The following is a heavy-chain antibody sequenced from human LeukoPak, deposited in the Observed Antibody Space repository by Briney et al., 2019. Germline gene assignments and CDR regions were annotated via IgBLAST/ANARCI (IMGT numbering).Heavy chain of an antibody. Sequence: GGSLRLSCAASGFTFNRHWMYWVRQAPGKGLVWVSRISSDGCSINYADSVKGRFTISRDNAKDTLYLQMNSLRAEDTAVYYCAKASGDDYWGQGTLVTVSS. CDR2: ISSDGCSI. CDR3: AKASGDDY. V-gene: IGHV3-74*01. CDR1: GFTFNRHW. D-gene: IGHD4-17*01. J-gene: IGHJ4*02.